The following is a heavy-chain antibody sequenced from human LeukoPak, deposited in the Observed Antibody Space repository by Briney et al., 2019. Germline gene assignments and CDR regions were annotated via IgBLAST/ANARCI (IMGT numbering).Heavy chain of an antibody. J-gene: IGHJ6*02. CDR2: IYYSGST. CDR3: AGIPSAVQTYYYYGMDV. V-gene: IGHV4-59*01. Sequence: SETLSLTCTVSGGSISSSYWSWIRQPPGKGLEWIGYIYYSGSTNYNTSLKSRVTISVDTSKNQFSLKLSSVTAADTAVYYCAGIPSAVQTYYYYGMDVWGQGTTVTVSS. CDR1: GGSISSSY. D-gene: IGHD3-10*01.